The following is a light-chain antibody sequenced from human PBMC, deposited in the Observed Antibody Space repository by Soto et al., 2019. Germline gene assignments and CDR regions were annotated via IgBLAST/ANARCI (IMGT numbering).Light chain of an antibody. CDR2: ATS. Sequence: DIQMTQSPSSLSASVGDRVTITCRASQSISSYLNWYQQKPGEAPKLLIYATSSLQSGVPSRFSGSGSGTDFSLTISSLHPEDFATYSCQQSYSTPWTFGQGTKVEIK. V-gene: IGKV1-39*01. CDR3: QQSYSTPWT. CDR1: QSISSY. J-gene: IGKJ1*01.